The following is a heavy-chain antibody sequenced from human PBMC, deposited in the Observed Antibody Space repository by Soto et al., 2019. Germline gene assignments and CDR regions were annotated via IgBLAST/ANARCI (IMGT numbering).Heavy chain of an antibody. Sequence: EVQLVESGGGLVQPGGSLRLSCAASGFTFSSYAMNWVRQAPGKGLEWVSYISPTSTTIFYADSVKGRFTISRDNAKNSLFLQMNSLRAEDTAVYYGASAGSPYQLQSAFDYWGQGTLVTASS. CDR3: ASAGSPYQLQSAFDY. J-gene: IGHJ4*02. CDR1: GFTFSSYA. V-gene: IGHV3-48*01. CDR2: ISPTSTTI. D-gene: IGHD2-2*01.